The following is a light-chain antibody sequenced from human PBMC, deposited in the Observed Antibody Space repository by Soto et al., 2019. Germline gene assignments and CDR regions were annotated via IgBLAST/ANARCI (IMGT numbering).Light chain of an antibody. CDR1: QSVSSY. CDR3: QQRSNWPLT. Sequence: EIVLTQSPATLSLSPGERATLSCRASQSVSSYLAWYQQKPSQAPRLLIYDASNRATGIPARFSGSGSGTDFTLTISSLEPADFAVYYCQQRSNWPLTFGGGTKVEIK. J-gene: IGKJ4*01. V-gene: IGKV3-11*01. CDR2: DAS.